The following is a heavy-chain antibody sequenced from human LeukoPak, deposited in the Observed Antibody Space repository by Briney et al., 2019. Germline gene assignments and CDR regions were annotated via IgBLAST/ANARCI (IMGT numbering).Heavy chain of an antibody. J-gene: IGHJ6*02. D-gene: IGHD4-17*01. V-gene: IGHV1-18*01. CDR3: AREGDYGDYRVYYYGMDV. CDR1: GYTFTSYG. Sequence: ASVKVSCKASGYTFTSYGISGVRQAPGQGLEWMGWISAYNGNTNYAQKRQGRVTMTTDTSTSTAYMELRSLRSDDTAVYYCAREGDYGDYRVYYYGMDVWGQGTTVTVSS. CDR2: ISAYNGNT.